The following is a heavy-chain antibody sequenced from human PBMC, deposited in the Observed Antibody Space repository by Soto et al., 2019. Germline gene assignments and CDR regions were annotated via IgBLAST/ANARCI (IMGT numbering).Heavy chain of an antibody. Sequence: GGSLRLSCVGTGMNFDDFAMHWVRQAPGKGLEWVSGITWNSRVLAYADSVKGRFTISRDNARNSLYLQMDSLRDEDTALYYCAKGRYDFWSPYYFDSWGQGTLVTVSS. D-gene: IGHD3-3*01. CDR1: GMNFDDFA. CDR3: AKGRYDFWSPYYFDS. V-gene: IGHV3-9*01. J-gene: IGHJ4*02. CDR2: ITWNSRVL.